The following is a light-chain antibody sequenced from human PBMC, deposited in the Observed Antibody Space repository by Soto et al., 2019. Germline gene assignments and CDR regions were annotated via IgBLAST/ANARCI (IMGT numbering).Light chain of an antibody. Sequence: EIALTQSPGTLSLSPGARGTLSCRASQNLGTLYLAWFQQKSGQAPRLIIYSASRRATGIPDRFTGSGSGTDFTLTINRVEPEDFAVYFCQQYAGSPRTFGQGTKVDIK. CDR3: QQYAGSPRT. J-gene: IGKJ1*01. V-gene: IGKV3-20*01. CDR2: SAS. CDR1: QNLGTLY.